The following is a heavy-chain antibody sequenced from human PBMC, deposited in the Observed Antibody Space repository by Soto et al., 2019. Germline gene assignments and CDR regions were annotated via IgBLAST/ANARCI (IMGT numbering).Heavy chain of an antibody. J-gene: IGHJ4*02. CDR2: ISAYNGNT. CDR1: GYTFTSYG. D-gene: IGHD3-22*01. V-gene: IGHV1-18*01. Sequence: EASVKVSCKASGYTFTSYGISWVRQAPGQGLEWMGWISAYNGNTNYAQKLQGRVTMTTDTSTSTAYMELRSLRSDDTAVYYCAREYYYDSSGYEGYFDYWGQGTLVTVSS. CDR3: AREYYYDSSGYEGYFDY.